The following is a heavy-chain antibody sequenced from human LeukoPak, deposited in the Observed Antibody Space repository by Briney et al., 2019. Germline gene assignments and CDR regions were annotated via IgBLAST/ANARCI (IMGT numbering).Heavy chain of an antibody. J-gene: IGHJ3*02. CDR1: GFTFSSYG. CDR3: ATDPEAEDAFDI. Sequence: QSGGSLRLSCAASGFTFSSYGMHWVRQAPGKGLEWVAFIRYDGSNKYYADSVEGRFTISRDNSKNTLYLQMNSLRAEDTAVYYCATDPEAEDAFDIWGQGTMVTVSS. V-gene: IGHV3-30*02. CDR2: IRYDGSNK.